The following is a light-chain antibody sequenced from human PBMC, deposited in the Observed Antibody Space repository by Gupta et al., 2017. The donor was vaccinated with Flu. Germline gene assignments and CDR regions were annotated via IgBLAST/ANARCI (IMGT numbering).Light chain of an antibody. J-gene: IGLJ3*02. CDR3: QVWHTSSDHWV. V-gene: IGLV3-21*02. Sequence: SYVLSQPPSVSGAPGQTATVTCGGNNIGSESVHWYKQRPGQAPALVVYDDTDRPSGIPGRFSGSNSGNTATLTISRVEAGDEADYYCQVWHTSSDHWVFGGGTKLTVL. CDR1: NIGSES. CDR2: DDT.